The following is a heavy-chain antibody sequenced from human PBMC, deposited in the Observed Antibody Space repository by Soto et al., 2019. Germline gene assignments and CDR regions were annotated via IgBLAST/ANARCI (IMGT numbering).Heavy chain of an antibody. CDR3: ARDRYCSSTSCYDAFDI. CDR1: GFTFSSYG. Sequence: GGSLRLSCAASGFTFSSYGMHWVRQAPGKGLEWVAVIWYDGSNKYYADSVKGRFTISRDNSKNTLYLQMNSLRAKDTSDYYCARDRYCSSTSCYDAFDIWGQGTMVTVSS. V-gene: IGHV3-33*01. CDR2: IWYDGSNK. D-gene: IGHD2-2*01. J-gene: IGHJ3*02.